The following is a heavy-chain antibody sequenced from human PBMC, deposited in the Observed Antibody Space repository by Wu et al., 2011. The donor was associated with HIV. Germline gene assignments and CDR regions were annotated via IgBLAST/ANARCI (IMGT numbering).Heavy chain of an antibody. CDR1: GGTFNSYA. CDR2: ITVYNGNT. Sequence: QVQPVQSGAEVKKPGSSVKVSCKASGGTFNSYAISWVRQAPGQGLEWMGWITVYNGNTNYAQRLQGRATMTTDTSTSTAYMELRSLRSDDTAVYYCALSTYYDILTNYYGAFDIWGRGTMVTVSS. J-gene: IGHJ3*02. D-gene: IGHD3-9*01. CDR3: ALSTYYDILTNYYGAFDI. V-gene: IGHV1-18*01.